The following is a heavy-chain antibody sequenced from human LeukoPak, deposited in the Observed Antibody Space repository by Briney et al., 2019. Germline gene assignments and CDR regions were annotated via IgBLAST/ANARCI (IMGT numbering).Heavy chain of an antibody. CDR2: IYTSGST. Sequence: SETLSLTCIVSGNSISSGDYYWSWIRQPAGKGLEWIGRIYTSGSTTYNPSLKSRVTISVDTSKNQFSLKLSSVTAADTAVYYCARVSWFDELPNYWGQGTLVSVSS. CDR3: ARVSWFDELPNY. D-gene: IGHD3-10*01. CDR1: GNSISSGDYY. V-gene: IGHV4-61*02. J-gene: IGHJ4*02.